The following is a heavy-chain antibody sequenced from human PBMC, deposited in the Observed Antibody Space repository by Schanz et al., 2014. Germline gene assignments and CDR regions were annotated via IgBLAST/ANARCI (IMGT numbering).Heavy chain of an antibody. CDR2: INGDGSRT. J-gene: IGHJ3*02. D-gene: IGHD3-10*01. CDR1: GFTFTNYA. CDR3: AKGRFGELSAFDI. V-gene: IGHV3-23*01. Sequence: DVQLLESGGGLVQPGGSLRLSCAASGFTFTNYAMSWVRQAPGKGLVWVSRINGDGSRTAYADSVKGRFTISRDNSKNTLYLQMNSLRAEDTAVYYCAKGRFGELSAFDIWGQGTRVTVSS.